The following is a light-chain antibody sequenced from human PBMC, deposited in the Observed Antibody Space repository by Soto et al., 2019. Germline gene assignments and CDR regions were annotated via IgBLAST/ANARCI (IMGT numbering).Light chain of an antibody. CDR3: QQSYSTPLT. V-gene: IGKV1-39*01. CDR2: AAS. Sequence: DIQMTQSPSSLSASVEDRVIITCRASQSISSYVNWYQQKPAKAPKLLIYAASSLQSGVPSRFSGSGSGTDFTLTISSLQPEDFATYYCQQSYSTPLTFGGGTKVDNK. J-gene: IGKJ4*01. CDR1: QSISSY.